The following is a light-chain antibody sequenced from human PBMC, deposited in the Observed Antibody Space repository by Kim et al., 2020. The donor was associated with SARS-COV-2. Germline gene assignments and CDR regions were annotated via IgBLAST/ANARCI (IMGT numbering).Light chain of an antibody. J-gene: IGKJ3*01. CDR3: QQYNTYSVT. CDR2: KAS. V-gene: IGKV1-5*03. CDR1: QSISNW. Sequence: DLQMTQSPSTLSASVGDRVTITCRASQSISNWLAWYQQKPGKAPKLLIYKASSLESGVPSRFSGSGSGTEFTLTISSLQPDDFATYYYQQYNTYSVTFGPGTKVDIK.